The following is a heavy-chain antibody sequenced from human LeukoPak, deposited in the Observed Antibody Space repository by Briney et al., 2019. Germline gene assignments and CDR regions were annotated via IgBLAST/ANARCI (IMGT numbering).Heavy chain of an antibody. CDR2: IIPILGIA. CDR3: ARVMRARYCSSTSCHRGMDV. J-gene: IGHJ6*02. CDR1: GGTFSSYA. V-gene: IGHV1-69*04. Sequence: GASVKVSCKAPGGTFSSYAISWVRQAPGQGLERMGRIIPILGIANYAQKFQGRVTITADKSTSTAYMELSSLRSEDTAVYYCARVMRARYCSSTSCHRGMDVWGQGTTVTVSS. D-gene: IGHD2-2*01.